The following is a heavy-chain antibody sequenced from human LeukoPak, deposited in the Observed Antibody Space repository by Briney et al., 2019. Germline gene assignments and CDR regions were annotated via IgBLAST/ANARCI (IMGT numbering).Heavy chain of an antibody. D-gene: IGHD5-12*01. J-gene: IGHJ6*02. CDR3: ARATNGMDV. V-gene: IGHV4-59*01. Sequence: KASETLSLTCTVSSGSISSYYWSWIRQPPGKGLEWIGYIYYSGSTNYNPSLKSRVTISVDTSKNQFSLKLSSVTAADTAVYYCARATNGMDVWGQGTTVTVSS. CDR1: SGSISSYY. CDR2: IYYSGST.